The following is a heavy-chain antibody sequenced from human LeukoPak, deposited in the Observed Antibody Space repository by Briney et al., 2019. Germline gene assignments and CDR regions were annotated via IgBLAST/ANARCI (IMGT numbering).Heavy chain of an antibody. D-gene: IGHD6-19*01. CDR2: IIPIFGIA. V-gene: IGHV1-69*04. CDR1: GGTFSSYA. Sequence: SVKVSCEASGGTFSSYAISWVRQAPGQGLEWMGRIIPIFGIANYAQKFQGRVTITADKSTSTAYMELSSLRSEDAAVYYCARVGSSLGHWGQGTLVTVSS. CDR3: ARVGSSLGH. J-gene: IGHJ4*02.